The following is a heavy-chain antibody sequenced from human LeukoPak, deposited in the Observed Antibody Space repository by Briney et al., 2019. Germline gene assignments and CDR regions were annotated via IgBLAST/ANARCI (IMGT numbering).Heavy chain of an antibody. J-gene: IGHJ3*02. CDR1: GFTFSSYA. Sequence: GGSLRLSCAASGFTFSSYAMSWVRQAPGKGLEWVSAISGSGGSTYYADSVKGRFTISRDNSKNTLYLQMNSLRAEDTAVYYCASRGSYYVAFDIWGQGTMVTVSS. CDR3: ASRGSYYVAFDI. D-gene: IGHD1-26*01. CDR2: ISGSGGST. V-gene: IGHV3-23*01.